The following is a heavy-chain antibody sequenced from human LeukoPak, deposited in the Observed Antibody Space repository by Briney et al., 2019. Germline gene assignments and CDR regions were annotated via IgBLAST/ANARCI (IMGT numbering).Heavy chain of an antibody. CDR1: GFTLTTFA. V-gene: IGHV1-58*01. D-gene: IGHD2-21*02. CDR2: IVVDGGNT. Sequence: ASVKVSCKASGFTLTTFAVQWVRQARGQRLEWIGWIVVDGGNTHYAQKFQERVDIITDRSTNTVFMELRSLRSDDTAGYYCSAGAPTYWGEDCYPSFFFYHGIDVWGQGTTVTVSS. J-gene: IGHJ6*02. CDR3: SAGAPTYWGEDCYPSFFFYHGIDV.